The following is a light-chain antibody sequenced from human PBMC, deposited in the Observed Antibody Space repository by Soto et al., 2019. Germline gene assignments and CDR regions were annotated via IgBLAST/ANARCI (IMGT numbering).Light chain of an antibody. J-gene: IGKJ1*01. CDR2: DAS. CDR1: QSISTH. Sequence: EIVLTQSPDTLSLSPGERATLSCRASQSISTHLAWYQQKPGQPPRFLMHDASTRGAGIPERFSGSGSGTDFALTISRLEPEDFAVYYCQQYDHSRTFGQGTKVESK. CDR3: QQYDHSRT. V-gene: IGKV3-20*01.